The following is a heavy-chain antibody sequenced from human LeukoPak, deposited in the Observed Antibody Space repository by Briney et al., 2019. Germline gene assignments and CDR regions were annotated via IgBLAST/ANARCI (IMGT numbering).Heavy chain of an antibody. CDR2: INPSGGST. J-gene: IGHJ4*02. V-gene: IGHV1-46*01. CDR3: ARGDIVVVPAAMLGFDY. D-gene: IGHD2-2*01. Sequence: GASVKVSCKASGYTFTSYYMHWVRQAPGQGLEWMGIINPSGGSTSYAQKFQGRVTMTRDTSTSTVYMELSSLRSEDTAVYYCARGDIVVVPAAMLGFDYWGQGTLVTVSS. CDR1: GYTFTSYY.